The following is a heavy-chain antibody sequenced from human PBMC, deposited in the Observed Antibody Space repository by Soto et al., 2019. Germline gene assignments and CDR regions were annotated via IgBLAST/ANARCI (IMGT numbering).Heavy chain of an antibody. CDR1: GGFISSSNW. CDR3: ARWGYYYYYGMDV. Sequence: SETLSLTCAVSGGFISSSNWWSWVRQPPGKGLEWIGEIYHSGSTNYNPSLKSRVTISVDKSKNQFSLKLSSVTAADTAVYYCARWGYYYYYGMDVWGQGTTVTVSS. J-gene: IGHJ6*02. V-gene: IGHV4-4*02. CDR2: IYHSGST. D-gene: IGHD3-16*01.